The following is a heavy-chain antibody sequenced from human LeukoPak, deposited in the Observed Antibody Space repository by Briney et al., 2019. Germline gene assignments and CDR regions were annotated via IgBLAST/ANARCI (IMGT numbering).Heavy chain of an antibody. V-gene: IGHV4-4*07. CDR3: ARTYSSSWYGNWFDP. Sequence: SSETLSLTCTVSGGSISSYYWSWIRQPAGKGLEWIGRIYTSGSTNYNPSLKSRVTMSVDTSKNQFSLKLSSVTAADTAVYYCARTYSSSWYGNWFDPWGQGTLVTVSS. CDR2: IYTSGST. J-gene: IGHJ5*02. D-gene: IGHD6-13*01. CDR1: GGSISSYY.